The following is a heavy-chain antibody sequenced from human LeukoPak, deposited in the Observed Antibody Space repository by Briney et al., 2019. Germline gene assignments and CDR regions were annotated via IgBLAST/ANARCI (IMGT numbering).Heavy chain of an antibody. V-gene: IGHV5-51*01. Sequence: GESLKISCKVSGYSFSNYWIGWVRQMPGKGLEWMGIIYPEDSDTRYSPPFQGQVTVSADKSISTAYLQWSSLKASDTAMYYCARSFGGWSSFSYFDLWGRGTLVTVPS. D-gene: IGHD3-10*01. CDR3: ARSFGGWSSFSYFDL. J-gene: IGHJ2*01. CDR1: GYSFSNYW. CDR2: IYPEDSDT.